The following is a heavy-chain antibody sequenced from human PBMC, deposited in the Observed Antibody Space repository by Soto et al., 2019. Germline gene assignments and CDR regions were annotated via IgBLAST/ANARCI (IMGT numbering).Heavy chain of an antibody. J-gene: IGHJ5*02. Sequence: SETLSLTCTVSGGSISSYYWSWIRQPPGKGLEWIGYIYYSGSTNYNPSPKSRVTISVDTSKNQFSPKLSSVTAADTAVYYCARAKAPLYSSSWYWFDPWGQGTLVTVSS. D-gene: IGHD6-13*01. CDR3: ARAKAPLYSSSWYWFDP. V-gene: IGHV4-59*08. CDR2: IYYSGST. CDR1: GGSISSYY.